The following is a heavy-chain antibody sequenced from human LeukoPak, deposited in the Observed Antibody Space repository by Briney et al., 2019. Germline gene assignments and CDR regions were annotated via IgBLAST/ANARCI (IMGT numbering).Heavy chain of an antibody. CDR1: GYTLTELS. CDR2: FDPEDGET. V-gene: IGHV1-24*01. Sequence: ASVTVSCKVSGYTLTELSMHWVRQAPGRGLEWMGGFDPEDGETIYAQKFQGRVTMTEDTSTDTAYIELSSLRSEDTAVYYCATDYYGSGSSWYFDLWGRGTLVTVSS. J-gene: IGHJ2*01. CDR3: ATDYYGSGSSWYFDL. D-gene: IGHD3-10*01.